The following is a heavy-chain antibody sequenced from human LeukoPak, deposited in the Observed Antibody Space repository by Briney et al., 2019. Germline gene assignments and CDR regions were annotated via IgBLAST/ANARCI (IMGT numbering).Heavy chain of an antibody. CDR1: GFTVTTNY. CDR2: IYSGGST. J-gene: IGHJ6*02. CDR3: ARASRYCSTTSCYYYYYGMDV. Sequence: PGGSLRLSCAASGFTVTTNYMSWVRQAPGKGLEWVSVIYSGGSTYYSDSVKGRFTISRDNSKNTLSLQMTSLRAEDTAVYYCARASRYCSTTSCYYYYYGMDVWGQGTTVTVSS. V-gene: IGHV3-53*01. D-gene: IGHD2-2*01.